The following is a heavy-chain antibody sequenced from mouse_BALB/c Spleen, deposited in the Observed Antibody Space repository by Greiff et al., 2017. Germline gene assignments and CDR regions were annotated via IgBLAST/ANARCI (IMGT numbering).Heavy chain of an antibody. J-gene: IGHJ2*01. CDR1: GYTFTSYW. CDR3: ARPPYDYDDYFDY. D-gene: IGHD2-4*01. V-gene: IGHV1S127*01. Sequence: QVQLQQSGPELVRPGASVKMSCKASGYTFTSYWMHWVKQRPGQGLEWIGMIDPSNSETRLNQKFKDKATLNVDKSSNTAYMQLSSLTSENSAVYSCARPPYDYDDYFDYWGQGTTLTVSS. CDR2: IDPSNSET.